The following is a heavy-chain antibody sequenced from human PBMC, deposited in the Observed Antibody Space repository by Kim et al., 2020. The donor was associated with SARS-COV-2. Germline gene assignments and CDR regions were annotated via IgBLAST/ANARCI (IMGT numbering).Heavy chain of an antibody. CDR3: ARGFDGNGWFLPFDY. CDR1: GFTFSDYW. J-gene: IGHJ4*02. V-gene: IGHV3-74*01. D-gene: IGHD6-19*01. Sequence: GGSLRLSCETSGFTFSDYWMHWVRQAPGKGLVWVSRINSAGISTSYADSVKGRFTISRDNARNTLYLQMNGLRAEDTAVYYCARGFDGNGWFLPFDYWGQGTLVPVSS. CDR2: INSAGIST.